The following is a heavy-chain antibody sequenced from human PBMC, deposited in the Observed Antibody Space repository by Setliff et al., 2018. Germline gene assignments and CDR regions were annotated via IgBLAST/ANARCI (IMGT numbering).Heavy chain of an antibody. CDR2: INHDGSEK. Sequence: GGSLRLSCAASGFSFRDSWMSWVRQAPGKGLEWVANINHDGSEKYYVDSVKGRFSISRDNAKNSLYLQMNSLRAEDTAVYYCARDPHFDSWGQGTLVTVSS. J-gene: IGHJ4*02. CDR1: GFSFRDSW. CDR3: ARDPHFDS. V-gene: IGHV3-7*01.